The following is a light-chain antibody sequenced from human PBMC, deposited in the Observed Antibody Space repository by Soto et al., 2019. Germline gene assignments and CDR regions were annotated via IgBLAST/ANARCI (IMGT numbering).Light chain of an antibody. Sequence: VLTQSPGTLSLSPGDRATLSGRASQSVTSSYLAWYQQKPGQAPRLLLYGASSRATDIPDRFSGSGSGTDFTLTISRLQPEDFAVYYCQRYGSSPPWTFGQGTKVEIK. V-gene: IGKV3-20*01. CDR3: QRYGSSPPWT. J-gene: IGKJ1*01. CDR1: QSVTSSY. CDR2: GAS.